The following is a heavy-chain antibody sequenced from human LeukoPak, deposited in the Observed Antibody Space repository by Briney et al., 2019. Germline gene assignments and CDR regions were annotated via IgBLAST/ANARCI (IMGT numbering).Heavy chain of an antibody. CDR2: MKPNSGNT. CDR1: GYTFTSYD. D-gene: IGHD6-13*01. V-gene: IGHV1-8*01. CDR3: ARSLDGYGSSWYIDWFDP. Sequence: ASVKVSCKASGYTFTSYDINWVRQATGQGLEWMGWMKPNSGNTGYAQKFQGRVTMTRNTSISTAYMELSSLRSEDTAVYYCARSLDGYGSSWYIDWFDPWGQGTLVTVSS. J-gene: IGHJ5*02.